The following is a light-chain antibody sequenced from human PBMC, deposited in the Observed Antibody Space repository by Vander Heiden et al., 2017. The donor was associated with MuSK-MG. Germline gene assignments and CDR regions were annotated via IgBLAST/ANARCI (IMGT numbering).Light chain of an antibody. CDR1: QSVSSY. V-gene: IGKV3-11*01. CDR3: QQRSNGPLSLT. CDR2: DAS. J-gene: IGKJ4*01. Sequence: EIVLTQSPATLSLSPGERATLSCRASQSVSSYLAWYQQKPGQAPRLLIYDASNRATGIPARFSGSGCGTDFTLTISSLEPEDFAVYYCQQRSNGPLSLTFGGGTKVEIK.